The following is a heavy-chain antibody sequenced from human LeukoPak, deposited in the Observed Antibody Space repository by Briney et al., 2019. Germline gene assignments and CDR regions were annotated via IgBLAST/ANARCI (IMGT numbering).Heavy chain of an antibody. CDR2: IIPVFGTT. D-gene: IGHD1-1*01. Sequence: ASVKVSCKASGGTFSSYALSWVRQAPGQGLEWMGRIIPVFGTTTYARKFQGRVTITADESTTTAYMELRRLTSEDTAMYYCARGLGTRWFFDYWGLGTLVTVSS. V-gene: IGHV1-69*13. J-gene: IGHJ4*02. CDR3: ARGLGTRWFFDY. CDR1: GGTFSSYA.